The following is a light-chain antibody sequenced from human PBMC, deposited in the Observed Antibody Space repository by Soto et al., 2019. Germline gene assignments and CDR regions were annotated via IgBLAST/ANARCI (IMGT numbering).Light chain of an antibody. CDR2: DAS. CDR1: QSISHF. J-gene: IGKJ1*01. Sequence: EIVLTQSPGTLSLSQGERATLSFMASQSISHFLAWYQQRPGQAPRLLIYDASNRATGIPARFSGSGSGTEFTLTISSLQSEDFAVYYCQQYNNWPPVTFGQGTKVDIK. V-gene: IGKV3D-15*01. CDR3: QQYNNWPPVT.